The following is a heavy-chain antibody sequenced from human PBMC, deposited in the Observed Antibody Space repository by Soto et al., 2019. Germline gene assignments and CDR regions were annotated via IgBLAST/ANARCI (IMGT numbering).Heavy chain of an antibody. V-gene: IGHV4-59*06. CDR1: GGSISSYY. J-gene: IGHJ6*02. D-gene: IGHD3-10*01. CDR2: IYYSGST. Sequence: SETLSLTCTVSGGSISSYYWSWIRQHPGKGLDWIGYIYYSGSTYYNPSLKSRVTISVDTSKNQFSLKLSSVTAADTAVYYCARDRVLLWFGELKASYGMDVWGQGTTVTVSS. CDR3: ARDRVLLWFGELKASYGMDV.